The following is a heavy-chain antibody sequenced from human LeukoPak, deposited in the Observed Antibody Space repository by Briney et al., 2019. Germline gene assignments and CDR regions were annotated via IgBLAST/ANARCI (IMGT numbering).Heavy chain of an antibody. D-gene: IGHD6-19*01. CDR3: ARVRDSTGWLLDY. J-gene: IGHJ4*02. Sequence: PGGSLRLSCAASGFTVSNYNMHWVRQVPGQRLEWVSAIGPAGDTYYSGSVKGRFTISTEDAKNSLYLQMNSLRAGDTAVYYCARVRDSTGWLLDYWGRGTQVTVSS. CDR1: GFTVSNYN. V-gene: IGHV3-13*01. CDR2: IGPAGDT.